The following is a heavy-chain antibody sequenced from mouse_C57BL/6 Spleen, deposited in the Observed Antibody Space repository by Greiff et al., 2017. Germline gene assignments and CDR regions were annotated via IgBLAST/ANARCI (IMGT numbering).Heavy chain of an antibody. J-gene: IGHJ4*01. CDR3: ARRGSSYYYAMDY. Sequence: QLQQSVAELVRPGASVKLSCTASGFNIKNTHMHWVKQRPEQGLEWIGRIDPANGNTKYAPKFQGKATITADTSSNTAYLQLSSLTSEDTAIYYCARRGSSYYYAMDYWGQGTSVTVSS. CDR2: IDPANGNT. V-gene: IGHV14-3*01. CDR1: GFNIKNTH. D-gene: IGHD1-1*01.